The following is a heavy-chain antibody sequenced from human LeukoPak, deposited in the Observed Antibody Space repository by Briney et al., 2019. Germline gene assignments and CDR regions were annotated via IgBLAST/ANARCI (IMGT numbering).Heavy chain of an antibody. D-gene: IGHD6-6*01. V-gene: IGHV3-30*02. CDR3: AKADSSSPYEPDY. CDR1: GFTFSSYG. CDR2: IRYDGSNK. J-gene: IGHJ4*02. Sequence: PGGSLRLSCAASGFTFSSYGMHWVRQAPGKGLEWVAFIRYDGSNKYYADSVKGRFTISRDNSKNTLYLQMNSLRAEDTAVYYCAKADSSSPYEPDYWGQGTLVTVSS.